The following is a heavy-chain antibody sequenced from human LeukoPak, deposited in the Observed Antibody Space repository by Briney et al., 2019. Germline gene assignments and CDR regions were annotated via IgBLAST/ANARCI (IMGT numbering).Heavy chain of an antibody. V-gene: IGHV4-59*08. J-gene: IGHJ4*02. Sequence: SETLSLTCTVSGGSISSYYWTWIRQPPGKGLEWIGYGFYTGTAKYNPSLTSRITISVDMSKNQFSLKLNSVTAADTAVYFCATSPGTTGTTWGQGTLVTVSS. CDR1: GGSISSYY. CDR2: GFYTGTA. D-gene: IGHD1-1*01. CDR3: ATSPGTTGTT.